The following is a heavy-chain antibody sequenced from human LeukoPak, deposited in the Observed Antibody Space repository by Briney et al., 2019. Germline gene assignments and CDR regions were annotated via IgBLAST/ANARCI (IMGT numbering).Heavy chain of an antibody. Sequence: GGSLRLSCAASGFTFSSYIMSWVRQAPGKGLEWVSTISAAGGDSYYTDSVKGRFTISRDNSKSTLYLQMNSLRAEDTAVYYCAKVKAVVRAVINTYSFDYWGQGTLGTVSS. D-gene: IGHD3-10*01. V-gene: IGHV3-23*01. J-gene: IGHJ4*02. CDR2: ISAAGGDS. CDR3: AKVKAVVRAVINTYSFDY. CDR1: GFTFSSYI.